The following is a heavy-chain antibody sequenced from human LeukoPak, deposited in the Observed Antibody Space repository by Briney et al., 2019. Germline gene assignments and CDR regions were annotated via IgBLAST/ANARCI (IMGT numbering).Heavy chain of an antibody. CDR3: ARGRNLEWFDY. CDR1: GGSISSSSDF. D-gene: IGHD3-3*01. Sequence: SETLSLTCTVSGGSISSSSDFWGWIRQPPGKGLEWIGSIYYSGRTYNNPSLKSRVTISVDTSKNQFSLKLNSVTAADTAVYYCARGRNLEWFDYWGQGTLVTVSS. CDR2: IYYSGRT. V-gene: IGHV4-39*07. J-gene: IGHJ5*01.